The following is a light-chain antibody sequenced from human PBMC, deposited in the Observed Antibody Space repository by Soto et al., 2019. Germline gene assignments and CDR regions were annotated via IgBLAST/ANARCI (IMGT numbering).Light chain of an antibody. V-gene: IGKV3-20*01. Sequence: ETVLTQSPGTLSLSPGERATLSCRASQSVRSNYLAWYQQKPGQAPRLLIYNSSTRATGIPDRFSGSGSGTDFTLTISRLEPEDFALYSCQHYRDFLQPFGQRPMVDIK. J-gene: IGKJ1*01. CDR1: QSVRSNY. CDR3: QHYRDFLQP. CDR2: NSS.